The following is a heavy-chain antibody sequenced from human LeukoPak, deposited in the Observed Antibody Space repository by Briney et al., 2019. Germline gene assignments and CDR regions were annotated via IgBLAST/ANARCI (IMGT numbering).Heavy chain of an antibody. J-gene: IGHJ4*02. CDR3: ARVSLVGATKDY. V-gene: IGHV3-7*01. D-gene: IGHD1-26*01. Sequence: GGSLRLSCAASGFTVSSNYMSWVRQAPGKGLEWVANIKQDGSEKYYVDSVKGRFTISRDNAKNSLYLQMNSLRAEDTAVYYCARVSLVGATKDYWGQGTLVTVSS. CDR2: IKQDGSEK. CDR1: GFTVSSNY.